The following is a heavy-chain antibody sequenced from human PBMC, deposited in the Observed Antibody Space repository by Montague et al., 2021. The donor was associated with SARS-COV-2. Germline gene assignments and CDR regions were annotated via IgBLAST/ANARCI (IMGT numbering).Heavy chain of an antibody. CDR1: GGSFSGYY. D-gene: IGHD5-18*01. V-gene: IGHV4-34*01. J-gene: IGHJ4*02. CDR2: INHSGST. CDR3: ARGGGYSYGALGY. Sequence: SETLSLTCVVYGGSFSGYYWSWIRQRPRKGLEWIGEINHSGSTNYYPTPKSRVTISVDTSKKQFSLRLNSVTAADTAVDYCARGGGYSYGALGYWGQGTLVTVSS.